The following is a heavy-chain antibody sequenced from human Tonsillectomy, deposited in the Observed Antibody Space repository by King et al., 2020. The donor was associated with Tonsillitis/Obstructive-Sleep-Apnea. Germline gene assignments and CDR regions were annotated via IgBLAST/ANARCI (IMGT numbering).Heavy chain of an antibody. J-gene: IGHJ4*02. Sequence: QLVQSGGGLVQPGGSLRLSCAASGFTFSSYAMSWVRQVPGKGLRWVSAINSRGGDTYYADSVKGRFTISRDNSKNALYLQMNSLSAEDTAVYYCAKNIVGDSPPFGYWGQGTLVTVSS. CDR1: GFTFSSYA. CDR2: INSRGGDT. V-gene: IGHV3-23*04. D-gene: IGHD1-26*01. CDR3: AKNIVGDSPPFGY.